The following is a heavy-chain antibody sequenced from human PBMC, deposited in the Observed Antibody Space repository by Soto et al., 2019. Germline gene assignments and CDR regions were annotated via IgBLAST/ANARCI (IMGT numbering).Heavy chain of an antibody. CDR3: ARVSDYYDSSGYGPPDY. CDR1: GGSISSGDYY. J-gene: IGHJ4*02. D-gene: IGHD3-22*01. V-gene: IGHV4-30-4*01. CDR2: IYYRGGT. Sequence: QVQLQESGPGLVKPSQTLSLTCTVSGGSISSGDYYWSWIRQPPGKCLEWIGYIYYRGGTYNNPSLNGRVTRSVDTSKNQFSLRLSSVTAADTAVYYCARVSDYYDSSGYGPPDYWGQGILVTVSS.